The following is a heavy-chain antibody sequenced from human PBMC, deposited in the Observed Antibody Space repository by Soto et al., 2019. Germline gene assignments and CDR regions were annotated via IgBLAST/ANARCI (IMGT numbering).Heavy chain of an antibody. J-gene: IGHJ4*02. CDR1: GFSLSTSGMC. Sequence: SGPTLVNPTQTLTLTCTFSGFSLSTSGMCMSWIRQAPGKALEWLARIDWDDDKFYSSSLRTRLTISKDTSKNQVVLTVTNMDPVDTATYYCARMADGQYFDYWGQGALVTVYS. CDR3: ARMADGQYFDY. CDR2: IDWDDDK. V-gene: IGHV2-70*17.